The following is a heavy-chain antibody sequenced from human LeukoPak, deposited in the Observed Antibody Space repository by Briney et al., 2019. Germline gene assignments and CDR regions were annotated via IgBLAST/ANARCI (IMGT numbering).Heavy chain of an antibody. CDR2: INHSGST. D-gene: IGHD6-19*01. J-gene: IGHJ4*02. V-gene: IGHV4-34*01. CDR3: ASRSSGWNFVFDY. CDR1: GGSFSGYY. Sequence: PSETLSLTCAVYGGSFSGYYWSWIRQPPGKGLEWIGEINHSGSTNYNPSLKSRVTISVDTSKNQFSLKLSSVTAADTAVYYCASRSSGWNFVFDYWGQGTLVTVSS.